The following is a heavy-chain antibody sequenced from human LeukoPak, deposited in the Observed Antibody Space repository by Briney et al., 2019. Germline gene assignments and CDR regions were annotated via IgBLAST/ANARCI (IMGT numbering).Heavy chain of an antibody. J-gene: IGHJ4*02. CDR2: ISAYNGNT. V-gene: IGHV1-18*04. D-gene: IGHD5-24*01. CDR3: ARERDGYNHRDFDY. Sequence: ASVKVSCKASGYTFTSYYMHWVRQAPGQGLEWMGWISAYNGNTNYAQKLQGRVTMTTDTSTSTAYMELRSLRSEDTAVYYCARERDGYNHRDFDYWGQGTLVTVSS. CDR1: GYTFTSYY.